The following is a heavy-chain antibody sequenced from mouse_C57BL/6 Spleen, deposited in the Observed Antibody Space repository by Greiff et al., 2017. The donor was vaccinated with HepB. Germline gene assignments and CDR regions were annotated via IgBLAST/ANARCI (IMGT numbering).Heavy chain of an antibody. CDR2: ISSGSSTI. CDR1: GFTFSDYG. CDR3: ARLYSNDYAMDY. Sequence: EVKLMESGGGLVKPGGSLKLSCAASGFTFSDYGMHWVRQAPEKGLEWVAYISSGSSTIYYADTVKGRFTISRDNAKNTLFLQMTSLRSEDTAMYYCARLYSNDYAMDYWGQGTSVTVSS. D-gene: IGHD2-5*01. J-gene: IGHJ4*01. V-gene: IGHV5-17*01.